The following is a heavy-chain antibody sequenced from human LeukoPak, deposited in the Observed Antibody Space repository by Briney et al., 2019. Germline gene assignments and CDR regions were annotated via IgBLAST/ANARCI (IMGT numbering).Heavy chain of an antibody. CDR2: MNANSGNT. Sequence: GASVKVSRKASRYTLTSYDINSVPQATGQGLEWMGWMNANSGNTGYAQKFQGRVTITRNTSISTAYMELSSLRSEDTAVYYCATGYCSSTSCCDDAFDIWGQGTMVTVSS. J-gene: IGHJ3*02. CDR3: ATGYCSSTSCCDDAFDI. CDR1: RYTLTSYD. V-gene: IGHV1-8*03. D-gene: IGHD2-2*03.